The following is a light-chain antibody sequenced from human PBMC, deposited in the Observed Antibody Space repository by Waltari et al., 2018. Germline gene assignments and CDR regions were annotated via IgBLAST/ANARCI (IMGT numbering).Light chain of an antibody. V-gene: IGLV2-14*01. CDR3: SSYTSSSTVV. Sequence: QSALTQPASVPGSPGQSITISCTGTSSDVGGYNYVSWYQQHPGKAPKLMIYEVSNRHSGVSTRYSGSKSGNTASLTISGLQSEDEADYYCSSYTSSSTVVFGGGTKLTVL. J-gene: IGLJ2*01. CDR1: SSDVGGYNY. CDR2: EVS.